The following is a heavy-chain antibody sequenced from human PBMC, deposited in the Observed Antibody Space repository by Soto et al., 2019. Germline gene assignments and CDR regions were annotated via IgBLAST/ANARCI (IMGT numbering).Heavy chain of an antibody. D-gene: IGHD3-22*01. CDR1: GFTFSNAW. Sequence: PGGSLRLSCAASGFTFSNAWMNWVRQAPGKGLEWVGRIKSKTDGGTTDYAAPVKGRFTISRDDSKNTLYLQMNSLKTEDTAVYYCTTNYYDSSGYFDPAPDYYYYYGMDVWGQGTTVTVSS. CDR3: TTNYYDSSGYFDPAPDYYYYYGMDV. V-gene: IGHV3-15*07. J-gene: IGHJ6*02. CDR2: IKSKTDGGTT.